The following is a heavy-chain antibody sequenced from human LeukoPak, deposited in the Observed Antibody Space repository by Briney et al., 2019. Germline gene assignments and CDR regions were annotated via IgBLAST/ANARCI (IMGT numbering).Heavy chain of an antibody. CDR2: IKQDGSEK. CDR3: ARWETGQSYYFDY. V-gene: IGHV3-7*01. Sequence: GGSLRLSCAASGFTFSSYAMSWVRQAPGKGLEWVANIKQDGSEKYYVDSVKGRFTISRDNAKNSLYLQMNSLRAEDTAVYYCARWETGQSYYFDYWGQGTLVTVSS. J-gene: IGHJ4*02. CDR1: GFTFSSYA. D-gene: IGHD1-26*01.